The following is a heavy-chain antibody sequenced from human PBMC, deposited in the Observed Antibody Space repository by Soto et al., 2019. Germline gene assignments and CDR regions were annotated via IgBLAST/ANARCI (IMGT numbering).Heavy chain of an antibody. Sequence: SETLSLTCTVSGGSISSSSYYWGWIRQPPGKGLEWIGSIYYSGSTYYNPSLKSRVTISVDTSKNQFSLKLSSVTAADTAVYYCARHNNIRYFDWLWFDPWGQGTLVTVSS. J-gene: IGHJ5*02. D-gene: IGHD3-9*01. CDR3: ARHNNIRYFDWLWFDP. V-gene: IGHV4-39*01. CDR1: GGSISSSSYY. CDR2: IYYSGST.